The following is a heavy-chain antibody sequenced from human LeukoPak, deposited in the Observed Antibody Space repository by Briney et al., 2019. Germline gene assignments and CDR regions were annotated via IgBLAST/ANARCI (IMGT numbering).Heavy chain of an antibody. J-gene: IGHJ3*02. Sequence: GGSLRLSCTASGFTFSTYAMTWVRQAPGKGLEWVSVISHGGDSAWYADSVKGRFTISRDNAKNSLFLQMNSLRAEDTAVYYCVSGNDPDYVWGTYRLDAFDIWGEGTMVIVSS. CDR1: GFTFSTYA. V-gene: IGHV3-23*01. D-gene: IGHD3-16*02. CDR2: ISHGGDSA. CDR3: VSGNDPDYVWGTYRLDAFDI.